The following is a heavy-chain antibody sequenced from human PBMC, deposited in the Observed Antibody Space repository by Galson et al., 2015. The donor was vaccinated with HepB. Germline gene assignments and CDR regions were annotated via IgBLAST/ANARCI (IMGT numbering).Heavy chain of an antibody. J-gene: IGHJ4*02. CDR2: LSSNGGST. CDR1: GFTFSNYA. D-gene: IGHD6-19*01. CDR3: VKDASGWPYYFHY. Sequence: SLRLSCAASGFTFSNYAMHWVRQAPGKGLEYVSGLSSNGGSTYYADSVKGRFTISRDNSKNTLYVQMSSLRGEDTAVYYCVKDASGWPYYFHYWGQGTLVTVSS. V-gene: IGHV3-64*05.